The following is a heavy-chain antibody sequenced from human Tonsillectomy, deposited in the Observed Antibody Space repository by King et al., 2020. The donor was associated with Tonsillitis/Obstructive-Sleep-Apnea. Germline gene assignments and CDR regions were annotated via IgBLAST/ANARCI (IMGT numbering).Heavy chain of an antibody. Sequence: QLQESGPGLVKPSETLSLTCTASGGSISSYYWSWIRQPPGKGLEWIGYIYYSGSTNYNPPLKSRVTISGDTSKNQLSLKLSSVTAADTAVYYCARAYYDILTGYLDDAFDIWGQGTMVTVSS. CDR2: IYYSGST. J-gene: IGHJ3*02. D-gene: IGHD3-9*01. CDR1: GGSISSYY. CDR3: ARAYYDILTGYLDDAFDI. V-gene: IGHV4-59*08.